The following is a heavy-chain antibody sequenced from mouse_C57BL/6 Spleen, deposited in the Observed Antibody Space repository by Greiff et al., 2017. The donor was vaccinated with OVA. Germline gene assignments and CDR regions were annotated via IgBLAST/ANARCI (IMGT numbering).Heavy chain of an antibody. CDR3: ANSNYWYFDV. D-gene: IGHD2-5*01. Sequence: ESGPGLVQPSQSLSLTCSVTGYSITSGYYWNWIRQFPGNKLEWMGYISYDGSNNYNPSLKNRIPITRDTSKNQFFLKLNSVTTEDTATYYCANSNYWYFDVWGTGTTVTVSS. V-gene: IGHV3-6*01. J-gene: IGHJ1*03. CDR1: GYSITSGYY. CDR2: ISYDGSN.